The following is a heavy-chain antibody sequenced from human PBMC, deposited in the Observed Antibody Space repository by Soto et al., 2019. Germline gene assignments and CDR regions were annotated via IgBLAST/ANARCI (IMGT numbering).Heavy chain of an antibody. Sequence: ASVKVSCKASGYTFTSYDINWVRQATGQGLEWMGWMNPNSGNTGYAQKFQGRVTMTRNTSISTAYMELSSLRSEDTAVYYCARVEVVRGVIITRYYYGMDVWGQGTTVTVSS. J-gene: IGHJ6*02. CDR3: ARVEVVRGVIITRYYYGMDV. CDR1: GYTFTSYD. CDR2: MNPNSGNT. V-gene: IGHV1-8*01. D-gene: IGHD3-10*01.